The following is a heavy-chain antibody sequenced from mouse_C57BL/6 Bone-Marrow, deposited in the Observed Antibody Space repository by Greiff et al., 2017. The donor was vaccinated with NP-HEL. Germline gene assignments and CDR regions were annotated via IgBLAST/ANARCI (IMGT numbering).Heavy chain of an antibody. CDR2: IDPENGDT. J-gene: IGHJ3*01. V-gene: IGHV14-4*01. CDR3: TTGVTVVAPPAWFAY. D-gene: IGHD1-1*01. Sequence: EVQLQESGAELVRPGASVKLSCTASGFNIKDDYMHWVKQRPEQGLEWIGWIDPENGDTEYASKFPGKATITADTSSNTAYLQLSSLTSEDTAVYYCTTGVTVVAPPAWFAYWGQGTLVTVSA. CDR1: GFNIKDDY.